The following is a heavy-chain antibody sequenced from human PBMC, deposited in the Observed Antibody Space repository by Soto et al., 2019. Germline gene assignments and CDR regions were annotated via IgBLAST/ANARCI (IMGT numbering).Heavy chain of an antibody. CDR3: ARAHHPYSNYALDY. D-gene: IGHD4-4*01. CDR2: IYYSGST. CDR1: GGSISSGGYY. Sequence: SETLSLTCTVSGGSISSGGYYWSWIRQHPGKGLEWIGYIYYSGSTYYNPSLKSRVTISVDTSKNQFSLKLSSVTAADTAVYYCARAHHPYSNYALDYWGQGTLVTVSS. J-gene: IGHJ4*02. V-gene: IGHV4-31*03.